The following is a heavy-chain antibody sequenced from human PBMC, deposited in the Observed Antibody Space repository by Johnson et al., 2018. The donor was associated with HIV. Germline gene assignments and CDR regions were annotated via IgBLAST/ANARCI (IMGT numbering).Heavy chain of an antibody. V-gene: IGHV3-23*04. CDR2: ISGSGGST. Sequence: VQLVESGGGLVQPGRSLRLSCAASGFTFDDYAMHWVRQAPGKGLEWVSAISGSGGSTYYADSVKGRFTISRDNSKKTLYLQMNSLRAEDTAVYYCASWGILYDAFDIWGQGTMVTVSS. D-gene: IGHD2-8*01. CDR3: ASWGILYDAFDI. CDR1: GFTFDDYA. J-gene: IGHJ3*02.